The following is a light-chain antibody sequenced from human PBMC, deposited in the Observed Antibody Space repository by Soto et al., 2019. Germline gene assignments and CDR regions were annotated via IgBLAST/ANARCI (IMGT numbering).Light chain of an antibody. CDR2: EVN. CDR1: SDDIGRYNY. V-gene: IGLV2-8*01. J-gene: IGLJ2*01. CDR3: SSYVGNNQVI. Sequence: QSALAQPTSASGSPGQSVTISCTGTSDDIGRYNYVSWYQHHPGKAPRLLIYEVNQRASGVPERFSGSKSGYAASLTVSGLQTEDEAHYYCSSYVGNNQVIFGGGTKVTVL.